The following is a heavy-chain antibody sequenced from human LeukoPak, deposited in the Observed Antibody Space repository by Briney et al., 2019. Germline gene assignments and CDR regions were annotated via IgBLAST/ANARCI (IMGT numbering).Heavy chain of an antibody. CDR2: INGDGSTT. CDR1: GFTFSTYW. D-gene: IGHD3-10*01. Sequence: GSLRLSCTASGFTFSTYWINWVRPSPGKGLVWVALINGDGSTTTHADSVKGRFTISRDNAKNTAYLQMNSLRDEDTAVYFCARDYAGSPDYWGQGTLVTVSA. J-gene: IGHJ4*02. CDR3: ARDYAGSPDY. V-gene: IGHV3-74*03.